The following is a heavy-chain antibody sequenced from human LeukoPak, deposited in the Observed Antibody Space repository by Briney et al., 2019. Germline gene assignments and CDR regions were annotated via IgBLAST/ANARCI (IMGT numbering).Heavy chain of an antibody. CDR1: GGSISSSSYY. J-gene: IGHJ5*02. V-gene: IGHV4-39*07. D-gene: IGHD3-9*01. CDR2: IYYSGST. Sequence: SETLSLTCTVSGGSISSSSYYWGWIRQPPGKGLEWIGSIYYSGSTYYNPSLKSRVTISVDTSKNQFSLKLSSVTAADTAVYYCARAQLYYDILTGYSPNWFDPWGQGTLVTVSS. CDR3: ARAQLYYDILTGYSPNWFDP.